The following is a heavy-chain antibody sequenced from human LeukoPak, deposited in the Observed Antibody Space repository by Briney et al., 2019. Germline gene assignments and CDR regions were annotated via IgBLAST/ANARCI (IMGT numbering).Heavy chain of an antibody. CDR3: ARDWLTYYYGSGTLKI. Sequence: GGSLRLSCAASGFTFSSYGMHWVRQAPGKGLEWVAVIWYDGSNKYYEDSVKGRFTISRDNSKNTLYLQMNSLRAEDTAVYYCARDWLTYYYGSGTLKIWGQGTMVTVSS. V-gene: IGHV3-33*01. J-gene: IGHJ3*02. CDR2: IWYDGSNK. CDR1: GFTFSSYG. D-gene: IGHD3-10*01.